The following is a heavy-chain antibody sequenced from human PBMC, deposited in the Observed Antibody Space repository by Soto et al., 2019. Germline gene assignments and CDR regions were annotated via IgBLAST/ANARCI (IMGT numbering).Heavy chain of an antibody. CDR2: IKSKTDGGTT. V-gene: IGHV3-15*07. CDR3: TTDTLYSSSSWYFDY. Sequence: GGSMRLSCASSGFSFSNAWMNGACQAPGKGLEWVGRIKSKTDGGTTDYAAPVKGRFTISRDDSKNTLYLQMNSLKTEDTAVYYCTTDTLYSSSSWYFDYWGQRTLVTVSS. J-gene: IGHJ4*02. D-gene: IGHD6-6*01. CDR1: GFSFSNAW.